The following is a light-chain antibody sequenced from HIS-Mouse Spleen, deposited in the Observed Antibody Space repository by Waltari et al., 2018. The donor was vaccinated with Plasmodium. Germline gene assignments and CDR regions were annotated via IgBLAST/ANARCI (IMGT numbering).Light chain of an antibody. CDR1: QSVRTY. CDR3: QQRSNWPPLT. CDR2: DAS. V-gene: IGKV3-11*01. Sequence: EIVLPQSPATLSLSPGQSATLSCRASQSVRTYLAWYQQKPGQAPRLLIYDASNRATGIPARFSGSGSGTDFTLTISSLEPEDFAVYYCQQRSNWPPLTFGGGTKVEIK. J-gene: IGKJ4*01.